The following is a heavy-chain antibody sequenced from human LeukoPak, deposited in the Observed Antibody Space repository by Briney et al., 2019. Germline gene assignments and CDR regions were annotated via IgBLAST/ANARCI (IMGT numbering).Heavy chain of an antibody. CDR2: ISSSGSIM. J-gene: IGHJ4*02. D-gene: IGHD1-7*01. CDR3: ARGSKITGTTVFDY. CDR1: GFTCSDYH. V-gene: IGHV3-11*01. Sequence: GGSLRLSCAASGFTCSDYHMSWIRQAPGKGLEWVSYISSSGSIMHYADSVKGRFTISRDNAKNSLYLQMNSLRAEDTAVHYCARGSKITGTTVFDYWGQGTLVTVSS.